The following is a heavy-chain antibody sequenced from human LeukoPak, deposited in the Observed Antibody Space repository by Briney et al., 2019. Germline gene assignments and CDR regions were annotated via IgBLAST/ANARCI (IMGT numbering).Heavy chain of an antibody. D-gene: IGHD1-26*01. CDR3: ARKVAEPLIGSLRPLYYFDY. CDR2: ISSSSSYI. Sequence: PGGSLRLSCAASGFTFSSYSMNWVRQAPGKGLEWVSSISSSSSYIYYADSVKGRFTISRDNAKNSLYLQMNSLRAEDTAVYYCARKVAEPLIGSLRPLYYFDYWGQGTLVTVSS. J-gene: IGHJ4*02. V-gene: IGHV3-21*01. CDR1: GFTFSSYS.